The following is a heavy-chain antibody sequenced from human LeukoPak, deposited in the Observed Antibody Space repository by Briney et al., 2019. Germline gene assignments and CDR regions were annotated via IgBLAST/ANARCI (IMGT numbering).Heavy chain of an antibody. D-gene: IGHD5-12*01. Sequence: GGSLRLSCEASGFNFHNFAMHWVRQAPGKGLEWVAVISNDERNKYYTDSVKGRFTISRDNAKNSLYLQMNSLRAEDTAVYYCARGGKGDIVATKYNDYWGQGTLVTVSS. CDR1: GFNFHNFA. CDR2: ISNDERNK. J-gene: IGHJ4*02. V-gene: IGHV3-30*04. CDR3: ARGGKGDIVATKYNDY.